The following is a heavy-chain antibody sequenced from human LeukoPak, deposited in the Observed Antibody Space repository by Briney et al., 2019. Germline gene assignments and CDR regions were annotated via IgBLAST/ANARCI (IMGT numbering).Heavy chain of an antibody. J-gene: IGHJ4*02. D-gene: IGHD3-16*01. CDR1: GFTFSYSW. V-gene: IGHV3-7*03. Sequence: GGSLRLSCVASGFTFSYSWMIWVRQAPGKGLEWVANINQPGSQKYHVDSVKGRFTISRDNARNSLFLQMNSLTADDTAVYYCGKGFGKGKLEFWGQGTLVTVSS. CDR2: INQPGSQK. CDR3: GKGFGKGKLEF.